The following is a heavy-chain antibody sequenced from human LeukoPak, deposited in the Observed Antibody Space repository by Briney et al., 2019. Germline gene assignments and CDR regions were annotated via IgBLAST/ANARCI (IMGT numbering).Heavy chain of an antibody. J-gene: IGHJ4*02. CDR1: GGSISSSSYY. V-gene: IGHV4-39*01. D-gene: IGHD1-26*01. CDR3: ARADSGSYSYYFDY. CDR2: IYYSGST. Sequence: SETLSLTCTVSGGSISSSSYYWGWIRQPPGKGLEWIGSIYYSGSTYYNPSLKSRVTISVDTSKNQFSLKLSSVTAADTAVYYCARADSGSYSYYFDYWGQGTLVTVSS.